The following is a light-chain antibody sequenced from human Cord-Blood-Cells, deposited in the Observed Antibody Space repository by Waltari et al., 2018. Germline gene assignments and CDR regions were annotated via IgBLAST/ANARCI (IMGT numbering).Light chain of an antibody. CDR2: DVS. CDR1: SSDFGGFYL. Sequence: QSALTQPRPVSGSPGQSGTISCTGTSSDFGGFYLFSWYQQHPGKAPQLMIYDVSKRPSGVPDRFSGSKSGNTASLTISGLQAEDEADYYCCSYAGSYTYVFGTGTKVTVL. J-gene: IGLJ1*01. V-gene: IGLV2-11*02. CDR3: CSYAGSYTYV.